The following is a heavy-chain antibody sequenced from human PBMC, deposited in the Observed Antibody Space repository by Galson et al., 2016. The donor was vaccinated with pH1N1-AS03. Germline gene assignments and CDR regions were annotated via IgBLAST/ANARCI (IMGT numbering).Heavy chain of an antibody. CDR2: IRSKTYGGTK. V-gene: IGHV3-49*04. Sequence: SLRLSCAASGFSFRDYWMSWVCQAPGTGLEWVGFIRSKTYGGTKEYAASVQGRFTISRDDSKSIAYLQMTSLKTEDTAVYYCARARTSPGSLAGVGFDIWGQGTMVTVSS. J-gene: IGHJ3*02. CDR3: ARARTSPGSLAGVGFDI. CDR1: GFSFRDYW.